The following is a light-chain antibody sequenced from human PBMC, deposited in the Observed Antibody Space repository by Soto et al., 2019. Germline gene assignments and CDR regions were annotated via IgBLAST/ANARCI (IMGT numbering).Light chain of an antibody. CDR3: PQYGSSLFT. Sequence: EIVLTQSPGTLSLSPGERATLSCRASQSVSSSYLAWYQQKPGQAPRLLIYGASSTATGIPDRFSGSGSGTDLPVTISRLEPEDFAVYYCPQYGSSLFTFGHGTKVDIK. CDR1: QSVSSSY. V-gene: IGKV3-20*01. CDR2: GAS. J-gene: IGKJ3*01.